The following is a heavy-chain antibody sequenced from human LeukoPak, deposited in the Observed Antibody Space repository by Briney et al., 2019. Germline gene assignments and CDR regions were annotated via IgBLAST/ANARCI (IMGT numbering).Heavy chain of an antibody. V-gene: IGHV3-73*01. J-gene: IGHJ5*02. CDR1: GFTFSGSA. CDR2: IRSKANSYAT. D-gene: IGHD3-22*01. CDR3: TRLRCYYDSSGYCP. Sequence: PGGSLRLSCAASGFTFSGSAMHWVRQASGKGLEWVGRIRSKANSYATAYAASVKGRFTISRDDSKNTAYLQMNSLKTEDTAVYYCTRLRCYYDSSGYCPWGQGTLVTVSP.